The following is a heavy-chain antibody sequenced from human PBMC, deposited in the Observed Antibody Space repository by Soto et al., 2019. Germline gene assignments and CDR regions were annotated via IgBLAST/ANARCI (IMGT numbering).Heavy chain of an antibody. J-gene: IGHJ4*02. D-gene: IGHD5-18*01. CDR1: GGSISSSSYY. CDR3: GRNTWIQLWSDIDY. Sequence: SETLSLTCTVSGGSISSSSYYWGWIRQPPGKGLEWIGSIYYSGSTYYNPSLKSRVTIYVETSKNQFSLKLSSVTAADTAVYYCGRNTWIQLWSDIDYRGEGTLVTVS. V-gene: IGHV4-39*01. CDR2: IYYSGST.